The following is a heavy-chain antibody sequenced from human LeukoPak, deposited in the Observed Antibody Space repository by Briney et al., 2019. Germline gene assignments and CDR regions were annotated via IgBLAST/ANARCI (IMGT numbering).Heavy chain of an antibody. D-gene: IGHD5-12*01. CDR1: GYSFTSYW. CDR3: ARQRGYSGYDIYGMDV. J-gene: IGHJ6*02. Sequence: GESLKISCKGSGYSFTSYWIGWVRQMPGKGLEWMGIIYPGDSDTRYSPSFQGQVTISADKSISTAYLQWSSLKASDTAMYYCARQRGYSGYDIYGMDVWGQGTTVTVSS. CDR2: IYPGDSDT. V-gene: IGHV5-51*01.